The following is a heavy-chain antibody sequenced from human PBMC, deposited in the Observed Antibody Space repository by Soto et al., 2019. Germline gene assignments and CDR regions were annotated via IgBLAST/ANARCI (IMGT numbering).Heavy chain of an antibody. J-gene: IGHJ5*02. CDR2: ISAYNGNT. CDR3: GGFKQRITMIGVANNWFDP. CDR1: GYTFTSYG. V-gene: IGHV1-18*01. D-gene: IGHD3-22*01. Sequence: QVQLVQSGAEVKKPGASVKVSCKASGYTFTSYGISWVRQAPGQGLEWMGWISAYNGNTNYAQKLQGRVTMTTDTSKRKGYMGARDLRSGDTAVYYCGGFKQRITMIGVANNWFDPWGQGTLVTVSS.